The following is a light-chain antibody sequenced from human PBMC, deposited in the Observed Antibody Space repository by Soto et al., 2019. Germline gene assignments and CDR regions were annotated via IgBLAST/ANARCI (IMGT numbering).Light chain of an antibody. J-gene: IGLJ2*01. CDR2: DVS. Sequence: QSALTQPRSVSGSPGQSVTISCTGTSSDVGGYNYVSWYQQHPGKAPKLMIYDVSKRPSGVPDRFSGSKSGNTASLTISGLQAADEADYYCCSSAGSYTFVVFGGGTKLTVL. CDR3: CSSAGSYTFVV. V-gene: IGLV2-11*01. CDR1: SSDVGGYNY.